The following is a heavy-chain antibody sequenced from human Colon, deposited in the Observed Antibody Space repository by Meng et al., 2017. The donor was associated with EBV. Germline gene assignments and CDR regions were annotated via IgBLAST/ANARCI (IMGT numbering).Heavy chain of an antibody. Sequence: QAPLNGAGPGPVKPSQTLSLTCTVSGGSVSSGGYYWTWIRQHPGKGLEWFGHIYYSGSTFYNPSLKRRVIISIDTSKNQFSLNLRSVTAADTAVYYCARVSSGWDYFDYWGQGTLVTVSS. V-gene: IGHV4-31*03. CDR3: ARVSSGWDYFDY. CDR2: IYYSGST. J-gene: IGHJ4*02. D-gene: IGHD6-19*01. CDR1: GGSVSSGGYY.